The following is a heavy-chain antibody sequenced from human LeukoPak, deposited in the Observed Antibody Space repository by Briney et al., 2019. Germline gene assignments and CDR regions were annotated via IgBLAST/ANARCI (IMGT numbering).Heavy chain of an antibody. Sequence: GESLKISCKGSGYSFTSYWIGWVRQMPGKGLEWMGIIYPGDSDTRYSPSFQGQVTISAGKSISTAYLQWSSLKASDTAMYYCARRTLVVVVAARGDWFDPWGQGTLVTVSS. V-gene: IGHV5-51*01. CDR1: GYSFTSYW. CDR3: ARRTLVVVVAARGDWFDP. D-gene: IGHD2-15*01. J-gene: IGHJ5*02. CDR2: IYPGDSDT.